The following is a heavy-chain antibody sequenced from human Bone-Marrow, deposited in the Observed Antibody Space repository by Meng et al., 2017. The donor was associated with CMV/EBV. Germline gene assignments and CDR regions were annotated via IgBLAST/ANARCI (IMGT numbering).Heavy chain of an antibody. J-gene: IGHJ4*02. CDR3: ARDLRGATTHFDY. Sequence: DSGSSNSAAWNGSRQSPARGLEWLGRTYYRYKGYNDYAVSVKSRITINPDTSKNQFSLQLNSVTPEDTAVYYCARDLRGATTHFDYWGQGTLVTVSS. D-gene: IGHD1-26*01. CDR2: TYYRYKGYN. CDR1: DSGSSNSAA. V-gene: IGHV6-1*01.